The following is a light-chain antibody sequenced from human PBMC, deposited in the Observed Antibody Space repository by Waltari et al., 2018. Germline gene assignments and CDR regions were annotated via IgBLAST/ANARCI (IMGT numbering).Light chain of an antibody. CDR2: DVS. V-gene: IGLV2-23*02. J-gene: IGLJ2*01. CDR3: SSYAGTYTYVV. Sequence: QSALTQPASVSGSPGQSIAISCTGTSSDIAAYDYVSWYQHHPGKAPKLLIYDVSHRPSGVSDRFSGSKSGITASLTISGLQAEDEAEYFCSSYAGTYTYVVFGGGTKLTVL. CDR1: SSDIAAYDY.